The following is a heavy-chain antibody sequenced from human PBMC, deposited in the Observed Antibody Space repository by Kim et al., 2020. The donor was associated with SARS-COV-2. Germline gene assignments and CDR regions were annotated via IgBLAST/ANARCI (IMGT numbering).Heavy chain of an antibody. CDR2: ISSNGGST. Sequence: GGSLRLSCSASGFTFSSYAMHWVRQAPGKGLEYVSAISSNGGSTYYADSVKGRFTISRDNSKNTLYLQMSSLRAEDTAVYYCVKGGIVVVPAAQWYYWGQGTLVTVSS. CDR1: GFTFSSYA. V-gene: IGHV3-64D*06. D-gene: IGHD2-2*01. CDR3: VKGGIVVVPAAQWYY. J-gene: IGHJ4*02.